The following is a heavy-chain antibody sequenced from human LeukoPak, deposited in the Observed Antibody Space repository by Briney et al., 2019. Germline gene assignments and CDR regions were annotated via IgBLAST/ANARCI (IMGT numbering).Heavy chain of an antibody. CDR1: GITLSNYG. CDR3: AKRGVVIRVILVGFHREAYYFDS. D-gene: IGHD3-10*01. Sequence: GGSLRLSCAVSGITLSNYGMSWVRQAPGKGLEWVAGISDRGGRTNYADSVKGRFTISRENSKNTLYLQMNSLRAEDTAVYFCAKRGVVIRVILVGFHREAYYFDSWGQGALVTVSS. V-gene: IGHV3-23*01. CDR2: ISDRGGRT. J-gene: IGHJ4*02.